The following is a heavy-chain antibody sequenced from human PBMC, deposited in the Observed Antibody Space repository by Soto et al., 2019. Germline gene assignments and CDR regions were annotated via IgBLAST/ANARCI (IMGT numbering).Heavy chain of an antibody. D-gene: IGHD6-13*01. CDR1: GGSFSSYY. CDR2: IHQSGSI. V-gene: IGHV4-34*01. Sequence: SETLSLTCDVYGGSFSSYYWSWIRQPPGKGLEWIGEIHQSGSINYNPSLKSRVTISVDTSKKQFSLKLTSVTAADTAAYYCARAGIPATGRRYYSYYGLDVWGQGTTVTVSS. CDR3: ARAGIPATGRRYYSYYGLDV. J-gene: IGHJ6*02.